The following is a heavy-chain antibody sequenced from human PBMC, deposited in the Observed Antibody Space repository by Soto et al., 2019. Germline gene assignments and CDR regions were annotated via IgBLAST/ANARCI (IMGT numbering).Heavy chain of an antibody. CDR1: GSTFSNAW. V-gene: IGHV3-15*07. D-gene: IGHD3-16*01. CDR2: IKSKTDGGTT. Sequence: GSLRLSCAASGSTFSNAWMNWVRQAPGKGLEWVGRIKSKTDGGTTDYAAPVKGRFTISRDDSKNTLYLQMNSLKTEDAAVYYCTNLMMTCGGALARDYWCQGTLLTGFS. J-gene: IGHJ4*02. CDR3: TNLMMTCGGALARDY.